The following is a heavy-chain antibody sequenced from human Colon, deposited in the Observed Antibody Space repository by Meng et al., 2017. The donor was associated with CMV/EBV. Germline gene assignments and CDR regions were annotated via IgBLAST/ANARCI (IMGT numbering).Heavy chain of an antibody. Sequence: GGSLRLSCAVSGFTLNDYTMNWVRQAPGKGLEWVSSISGSSDYTHYTDLVKGRFTISRDNAQRSVYLQMDSLRVEDTAVYYCSRSPRGNGASFWGQGTLVTVSS. D-gene: IGHD2-8*01. J-gene: IGHJ4*02. CDR2: ISGSSDYT. CDR1: GFTLNDYT. CDR3: SRSPRGNGASF. V-gene: IGHV3-21*01.